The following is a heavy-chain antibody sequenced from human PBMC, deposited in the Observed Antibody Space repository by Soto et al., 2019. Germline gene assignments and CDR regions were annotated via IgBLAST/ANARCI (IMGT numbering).Heavy chain of an antibody. CDR2: IYYSGST. J-gene: IGHJ4*02. D-gene: IGHD3-16*02. CDR1: GGSISSGGYY. CDR3: ERTDYVWGSYRTDN. V-gene: IGHV4-31*03. Sequence: LSLTCTVSGGSISSGGYYWSWIRQHPGKGLEWIGYIYYSGSTYYNPSLKSRVTISVDKSKDQLSLKMSSVTAADKAVYYCERTDYVWGSYRTDNWGQATLVTVSP.